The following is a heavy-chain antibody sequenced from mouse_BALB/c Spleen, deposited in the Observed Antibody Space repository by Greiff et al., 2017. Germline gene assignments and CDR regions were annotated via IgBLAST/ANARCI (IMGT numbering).Heavy chain of an antibody. J-gene: IGHJ2*01. CDR2: INPSTGYT. CDR3: ARVHDYFDY. CDR1: GYTFTSYW. V-gene: IGHV1-7*01. Sequence: VHLVESGAELAKPGASVKMSCKASGYTFTSYWMHWVKQRPGQGLEWIGYINPSTGYTEYNQKFKDKATLTADKSSSTAYMQLSSLTSEDSAVYYCARVHDYFDYWGQGTTLTVSS.